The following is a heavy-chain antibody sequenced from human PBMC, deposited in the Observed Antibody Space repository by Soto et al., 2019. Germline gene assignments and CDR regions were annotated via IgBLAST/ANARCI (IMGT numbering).Heavy chain of an antibody. D-gene: IGHD2-8*01. CDR3: ARMGCTNGVCYTYYYYYMDV. CDR1: GFTVSSNY. J-gene: IGHJ6*03. Sequence: PGGSLRLSCAASGFTVSSNYMSWVRQAPGKGLEWVSVIYSGGSTYYADSVKGRFTISRDNSKNTLYLQMNSLRAEDTAVYYCARMGCTNGVCYTYYYYYMDVWGKGTTVTVSS. V-gene: IGHV3-66*01. CDR2: IYSGGST.